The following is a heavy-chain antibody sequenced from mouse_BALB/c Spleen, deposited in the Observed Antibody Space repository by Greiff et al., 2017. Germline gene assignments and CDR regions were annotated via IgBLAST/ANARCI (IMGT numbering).Heavy chain of an antibody. J-gene: IGHJ3*01. Sequence: VQLKESGPGLVKPSQSLSLTCTVTGYSITSDYAWNWIRQFPGNKLEWMGYISYSGSTSYNPSLKSRISITRDTSKNQFFLQLNSVTTEDTATYYCAGGFAYWGQGTLVTVSA. V-gene: IGHV3-2*02. CDR2: ISYSGST. CDR3: AGGFAY. CDR1: GYSITSDYA.